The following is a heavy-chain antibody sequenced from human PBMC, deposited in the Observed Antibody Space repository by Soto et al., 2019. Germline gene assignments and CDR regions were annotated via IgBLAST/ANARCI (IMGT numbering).Heavy chain of an antibody. J-gene: IGHJ6*02. V-gene: IGHV1-3*01. D-gene: IGHD5-12*01. Sequence: EASVKVSCKASGYTFTSYAMHWVRQAPGQRLERMGWINAGNGNTKYSQKFQGRVTITRDTSASTAYMELSSLRSEDTAVYYCARDNHWLYYYYGMDVWGLGTTVTVS. CDR3: ARDNHWLYYYYGMDV. CDR1: GYTFTSYA. CDR2: INAGNGNT.